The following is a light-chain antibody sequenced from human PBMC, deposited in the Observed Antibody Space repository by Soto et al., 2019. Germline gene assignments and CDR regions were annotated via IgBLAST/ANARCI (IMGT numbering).Light chain of an antibody. Sequence: QSVLTQPPSPSGTPGQRVTISCSGSSSNIGSNTVNWYQQLPGTAPKLLIYSNNQRPSGVPDRFSGSNSGTSASLAISGLQSEDEGDYYCAVWDDSLSGVFGGGTKLTVL. CDR2: SNN. CDR1: SSNIGSNT. J-gene: IGLJ3*02. V-gene: IGLV1-44*01. CDR3: AVWDDSLSGV.